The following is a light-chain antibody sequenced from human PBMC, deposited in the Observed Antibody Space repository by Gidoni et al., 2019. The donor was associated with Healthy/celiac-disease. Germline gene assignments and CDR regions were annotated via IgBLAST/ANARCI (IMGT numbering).Light chain of an antibody. CDR1: SLRSYY. CDR2: GKN. V-gene: IGLV3-19*01. Sequence: SSDLTQDPAVSVALGQTVRITCQGDSLRSYYASWYQQKPGQAPVLVIYGKNNRPSGIPDRFSGSSSGNTASLTITGAQAEDEADYYCNSRDSSGNLFGGGTKLTVL. J-gene: IGLJ2*01. CDR3: NSRDSSGNL.